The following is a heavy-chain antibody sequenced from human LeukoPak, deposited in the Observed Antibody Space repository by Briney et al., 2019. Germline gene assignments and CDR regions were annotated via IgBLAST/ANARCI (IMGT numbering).Heavy chain of an antibody. CDR2: ISSSSSYI. CDR3: ASEQPIDY. Sequence: GGSLRLSCAVSGFTFSTYSMNWVRQAPGKGLEWVSSISSSSSYIYYADSVKGRFTISRDNAKNSLYLQMSSLRAEDTAVYYCASEQPIDYWGQGTLVTVSS. CDR1: GFTFSTYS. D-gene: IGHD1-14*01. J-gene: IGHJ4*02. V-gene: IGHV3-21*01.